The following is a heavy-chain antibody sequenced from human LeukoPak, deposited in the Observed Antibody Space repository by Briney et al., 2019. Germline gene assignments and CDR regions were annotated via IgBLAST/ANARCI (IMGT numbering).Heavy chain of an antibody. Sequence: PSETLSLTCTVSGGSISSGDSYWSWSRQPPGKGLEWIGYIYYSGSTYYNPSLKSRVTISVDTSKNHFSLKLSSVTAADTAVYYCARRYYDILTGYPYYFDYWGQGTLVTVSS. CDR2: IYYSGST. V-gene: IGHV4-30-4*01. CDR1: GGSISSGDSY. CDR3: ARRYYDILTGYPYYFDY. J-gene: IGHJ4*02. D-gene: IGHD3-9*01.